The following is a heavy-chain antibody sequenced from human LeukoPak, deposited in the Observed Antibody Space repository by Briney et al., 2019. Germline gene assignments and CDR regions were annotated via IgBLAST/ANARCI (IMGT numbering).Heavy chain of an antibody. J-gene: IGHJ4*02. CDR1: GGSISSSSYY. V-gene: IGHV4-39*01. Sequence: PSETLSLTCTVSGGSISSSSYYWGWVRQPPGKGLEWIGTIYYNGATQYNPSLKSRVTISVDTSKNQFSLKLSSVTAADTAVYYCARHAYYSGGSCLAAIDYWGQGTLVTVSS. D-gene: IGHD2-15*01. CDR2: IYYNGAT. CDR3: ARHAYYSGGSCLAAIDY.